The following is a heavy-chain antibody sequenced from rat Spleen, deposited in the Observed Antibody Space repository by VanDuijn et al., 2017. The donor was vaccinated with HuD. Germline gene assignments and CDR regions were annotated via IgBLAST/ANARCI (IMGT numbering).Heavy chain of an antibody. Sequence: EVQLVESGGGLVQPGGSMKLSCAASGFTFSDYTMAWVRQAPKKGLEWVATIVYDGTRTYFRDSVKGRFTLSRDKTKSTLSLQMDRLRSEDTATYYCATQSIIRVPLFDYWGQGVMVTVSS. CDR2: IVYDGTRT. CDR3: ATQSIIRVPLFDY. CDR1: GFTFSDYT. V-gene: IGHV5S10*01. D-gene: IGHD4-3*01. J-gene: IGHJ2*01.